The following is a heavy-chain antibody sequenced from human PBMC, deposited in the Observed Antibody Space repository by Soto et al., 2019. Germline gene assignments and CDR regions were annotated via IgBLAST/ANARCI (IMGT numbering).Heavy chain of an antibody. CDR1: GGTFSSYA. D-gene: IGHD3-10*01. CDR2: IIPIFGTA. CDR3: AREYYYGSGSSYYYYGMDV. Sequence: QVQLVQSGAEVKKPGSSVKVSCKASGGTFSSYAISWVRQAPGQGLEWMGGIIPIFGTANYAQKFQGRVTLTADESTSTAYMELSSLSSEDTAVYYCAREYYYGSGSSYYYYGMDVWGQGTTVTVSS. J-gene: IGHJ6*02. V-gene: IGHV1-69*12.